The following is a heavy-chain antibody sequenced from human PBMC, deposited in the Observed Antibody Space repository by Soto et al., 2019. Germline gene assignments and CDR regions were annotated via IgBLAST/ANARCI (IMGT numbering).Heavy chain of an antibody. CDR3: ARDGFSGTYFGH. V-gene: IGHV1-69*13. CDR2: IIPLFGTA. Sequence: SVKVSCKASGGTLSSFVISWVRQAPGQGPEWMGGIIPLFGTADYAQKFQGRVTITADEGTSTAYMELSSLKSDDTAMYYCARDGFSGTYFGHWGQGTLVTVSS. D-gene: IGHD5-12*01. J-gene: IGHJ4*02. CDR1: GGTLSSFV.